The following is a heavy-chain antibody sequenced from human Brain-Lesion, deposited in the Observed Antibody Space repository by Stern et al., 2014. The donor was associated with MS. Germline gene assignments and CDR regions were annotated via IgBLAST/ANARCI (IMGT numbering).Heavy chain of an antibody. D-gene: IGHD3-3*01. CDR3: ARDQRGITIFGLVTDYYYLVMDV. CDR2: INPNTGGT. J-gene: IGHJ6*02. CDR1: GYIFTGYY. V-gene: IGHV1-2*02. Sequence: VQLVESGAEVKKPGASGKVSCKTSGYIFTGYYIHWVRQAPGQGLEWMAWINPNTGGTKYAQKFQGRVTMSTEKSLGTAYGEVGSLTSDYTAVYYCARDQRGITIFGLVTDYYYLVMDVWGQGTTVTVSS.